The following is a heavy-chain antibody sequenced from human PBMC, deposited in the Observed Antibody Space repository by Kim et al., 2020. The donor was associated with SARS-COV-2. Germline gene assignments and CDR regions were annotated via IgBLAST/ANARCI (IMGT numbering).Heavy chain of an antibody. CDR1: GFTFGDYA. D-gene: IGHD2-2*01. CDR3: AKDLRRYCSSTSCYRYFDY. V-gene: IGHV3-9*01. J-gene: IGHJ4*02. Sequence: GGSLRLSCAASGFTFGDYAMHWVRQAPGKGLEWVSGISWNSGSIGYADSVKGRFTISRDNAKNSLYLQMNSLRAEDTALYYCAKDLRRYCSSTSCYRYFDYWGQGTLVTVSS. CDR2: ISWNSGSI.